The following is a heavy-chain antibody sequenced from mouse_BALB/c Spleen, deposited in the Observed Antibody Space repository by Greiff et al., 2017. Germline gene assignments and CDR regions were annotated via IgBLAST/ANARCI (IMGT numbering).Heavy chain of an antibody. D-gene: IGHD2-14*01. Sequence: QVQLKESGAELARPGASVKMSCKASGYTFTSYTMHWVKQRPGQGLEWIGYINPSSGYTNYNQKFKDKATLTADKSSSTAYMQLSSLTSEDSAVYYCARDYRYYAMDYWGQGTSVTVSS. CDR3: ARDYRYYAMDY. V-gene: IGHV1-4*01. CDR2: INPSSGYT. J-gene: IGHJ4*01. CDR1: GYTFTSYT.